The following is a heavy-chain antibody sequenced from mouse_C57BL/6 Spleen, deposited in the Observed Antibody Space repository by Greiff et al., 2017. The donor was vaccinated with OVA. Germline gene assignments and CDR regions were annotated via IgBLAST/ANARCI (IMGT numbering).Heavy chain of an antibody. CDR1: GYTFTSYW. J-gene: IGHJ3*01. CDR3: ARGYEGWFAY. D-gene: IGHD2-14*01. Sequence: QVQLQQPGAELVKPGASVKMSCKASGYTFTSYWITWVKQRPGQGLEWIGDIYPGSGSTNYNEKFKSKATMTVDTSSSTAYMQLSSLTAEDSAVYYCARGYEGWFAYWGQGTLVTVSA. CDR2: IYPGSGST. V-gene: IGHV1-55*01.